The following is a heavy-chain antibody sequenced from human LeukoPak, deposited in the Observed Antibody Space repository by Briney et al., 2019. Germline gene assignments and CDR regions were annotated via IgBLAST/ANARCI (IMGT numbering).Heavy chain of an antibody. CDR3: ARGHSIEPYYYYYYMDV. V-gene: IGHV4-30-4*07. CDR1: GGSISSGGYP. J-gene: IGHJ6*03. D-gene: IGHD4-11*01. Sequence: SETLSLTCAVSGGSISSGGYPWSWIRQPPGKGLEWIGYIYYSGSTYYNPSLKSRVTISVDTSKNQFSLKLSSVTAADTAVYYCARGHSIEPYYYYYYMDVWGKGTTVTVSS. CDR2: IYYSGST.